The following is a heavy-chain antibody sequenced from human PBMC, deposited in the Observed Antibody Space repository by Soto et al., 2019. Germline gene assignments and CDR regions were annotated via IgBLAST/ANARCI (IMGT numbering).Heavy chain of an antibody. CDR2: IKSKTDGGTT. CDR1: GFTFSNAW. V-gene: IGHV3-15*07. Sequence: EVQLVESGGGLVKPGGSLRLSCAASGFTFSNAWMNWVRQAPGKGLECVGRIKSKTDGGTTDYAAPVKGRFTISRDDSQNTLYLQMHSLKTEDTALSYCTTVWNDVSVYYYYYGMDVWGQGTTVTVS. D-gene: IGHD1-1*01. J-gene: IGHJ6*02. CDR3: TTVWNDVSVYYYYYGMDV.